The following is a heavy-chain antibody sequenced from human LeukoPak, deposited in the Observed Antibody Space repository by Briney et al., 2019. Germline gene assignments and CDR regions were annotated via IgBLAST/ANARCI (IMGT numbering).Heavy chain of an antibody. CDR1: GFIFSDFY. CDR3: ATASRAYSYDYF. J-gene: IGHJ4*02. Sequence: GGSLRLSCAASGFIFSDFYMSWVRQAAGKGLEYIAYISPSSHDIIYADSVKGRFTISRDNAKNSLYVQMNSLRAEDTAVYYCATASRAYSYDYFWGQGTLVTISS. V-gene: IGHV3-11*06. CDR2: ISPSSHDI. D-gene: IGHD5-18*01.